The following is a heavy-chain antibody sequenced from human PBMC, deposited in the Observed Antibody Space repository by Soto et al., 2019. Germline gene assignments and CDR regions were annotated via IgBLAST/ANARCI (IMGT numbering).Heavy chain of an antibody. CDR3: AREACGWSRRECAFDI. D-gene: IGHD2-21*01. J-gene: IGHJ3*02. Sequence: QVQLQESGPGLVKPSETLSLTCTVSGGSTTIYYWSWLRQSPGKGLEWIGYIYYSGSTNYNPSLKSRISISVETSNNQFSLKLGSVTAADTAVYYCAREACGWSRRECAFDIWGQGTMGNVSS. CDR1: GGSTTIYY. CDR2: IYYSGST. V-gene: IGHV4-59*01.